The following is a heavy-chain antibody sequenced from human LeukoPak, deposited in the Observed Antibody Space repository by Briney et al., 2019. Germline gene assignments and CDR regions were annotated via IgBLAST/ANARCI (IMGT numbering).Heavy chain of an antibody. V-gene: IGHV3-48*04. CDR2: ISSSSSTI. CDR1: GFTFSSYS. J-gene: IGHJ4*02. Sequence: PGGSLRLSCAASGFTFSSYSMNWVRQAPGKGLEWVSYISSSSSTIYYADSVKGRFTISRDNAKNSLYLQMNSLRAEDTAVYYCAREGTRALDYWGQGTLVTVSS. D-gene: IGHD1-1*01. CDR3: AREGTRALDY.